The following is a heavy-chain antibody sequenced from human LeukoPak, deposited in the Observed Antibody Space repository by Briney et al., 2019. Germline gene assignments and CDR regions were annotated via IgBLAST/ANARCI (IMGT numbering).Heavy chain of an antibody. V-gene: IGHV3-7*03. CDR2: IKEDGGEK. J-gene: IGHJ6*03. CDR3: AKEGTGNYQMDV. Sequence: GGSLRLSCAASGFTFSTYWMTWVRQAPGKGLEWVANIKEDGGEKYDVDSVKGRFTISRDNSKNSLYLQMKSLRAEDTGLYYCAKEGTGNYQMDVWGKGTTVTVSS. CDR1: GFTFSTYW. D-gene: IGHD1-1*01.